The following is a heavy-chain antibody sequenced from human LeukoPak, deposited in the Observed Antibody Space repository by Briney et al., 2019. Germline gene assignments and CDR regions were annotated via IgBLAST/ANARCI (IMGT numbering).Heavy chain of an antibody. CDR1: GGTFSSYA. CDR2: IIPILGIA. V-gene: IGHV1-69*04. Sequence: VKVSCKASGGTFSSYAISWVRQAPGQGLEWMGRIIPILGIANYAQKFQGRVTMTRNTSISTAYMELSSLRSEDTAVYYCARDDYGDYDYWGQGTLVTVSS. D-gene: IGHD4-17*01. CDR3: ARDDYGDYDY. J-gene: IGHJ4*02.